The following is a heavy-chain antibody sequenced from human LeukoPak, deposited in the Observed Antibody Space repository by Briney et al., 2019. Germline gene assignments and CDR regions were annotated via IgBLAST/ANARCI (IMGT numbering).Heavy chain of an antibody. D-gene: IGHD6-13*01. Sequence: PSETLSLTCTVSGGSISSYCWSWIRQPAGKGLEWIGRIYTSGSTNYNPSLKSRVTMSVDTSKNQFSLKLSSVTAADTAVYYCARDWVAAAGTYFDYWGQGTLVTVSS. J-gene: IGHJ4*02. CDR1: GGSISSYC. CDR2: IYTSGST. CDR3: ARDWVAAAGTYFDY. V-gene: IGHV4-4*07.